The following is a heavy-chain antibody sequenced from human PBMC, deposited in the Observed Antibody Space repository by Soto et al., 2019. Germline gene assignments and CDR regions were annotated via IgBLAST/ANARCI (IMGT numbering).Heavy chain of an antibody. CDR2: ISWNSGNL. CDR1: GFPFDDYA. D-gene: IGHD4-17*01. CDR3: AKGASTTVFAFNDY. J-gene: IGHJ4*02. Sequence: EVQLVESGGGLVQPGRSLRLSCAASGFPFDDYAMHWVRQGPGKGLEWVSSISWNSGNLGYADSVKGRFTISRDNAKNSLYLQMNSLRGDDTALYYCAKGASTTVFAFNDYWGQGTLVTVSS. V-gene: IGHV3-9*01.